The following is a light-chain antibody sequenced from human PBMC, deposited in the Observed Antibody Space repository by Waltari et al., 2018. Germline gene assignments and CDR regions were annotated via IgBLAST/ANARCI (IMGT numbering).Light chain of an antibody. CDR3: QVWDSSSDHVV. CDR2: DDS. V-gene: IGLV3-21*04. CDR1: NIGGKS. Sequence: SYVLTQPPSVSVAPGKTARITCGGNNIGGKSVHWYQQRPGQAPVLVISDDSDRPSGVPERFSGSNSGNTATLTISRVGAGDEADYYCQVWDSSSDHVVFGGGTKLNVL. J-gene: IGLJ2*01.